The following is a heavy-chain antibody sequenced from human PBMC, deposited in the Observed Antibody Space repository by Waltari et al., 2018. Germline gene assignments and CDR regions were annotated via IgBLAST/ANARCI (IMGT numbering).Heavy chain of an antibody. V-gene: IGHV1-2*06. CDR2: INPKSGDT. CDR1: GYTFTGYY. Sequence: QVLLVQAGAEVKKPGAAVKVSCKGAGYTFTGYYMHRLRQATGQGLEWMGRINPKSGDTNYAQKFQARVTMTRDTSINTAYMELSRLRSDDTAVYYCVRNLMVRGVGDEFDPWGQGTLVTVSS. J-gene: IGHJ5*02. CDR3: VRNLMVRGVGDEFDP. D-gene: IGHD3-10*01.